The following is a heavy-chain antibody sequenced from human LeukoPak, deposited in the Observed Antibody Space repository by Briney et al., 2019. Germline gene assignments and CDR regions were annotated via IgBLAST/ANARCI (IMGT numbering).Heavy chain of an antibody. CDR1: GGSISSGGDY. V-gene: IGHV4-31*03. Sequence: SETLSLTRTVSGGSISSGGDYWSWIRQHPGKGLEWLGYISFRGNTYYNPSLKSRLTISLDTSKSQFSLQLNSVTAADTAVYYCARGPSFGSSSRFDYWGQGTLVTVSS. CDR2: ISFRGNT. J-gene: IGHJ4*02. CDR3: ARGPSFGSSSRFDY. D-gene: IGHD6-6*01.